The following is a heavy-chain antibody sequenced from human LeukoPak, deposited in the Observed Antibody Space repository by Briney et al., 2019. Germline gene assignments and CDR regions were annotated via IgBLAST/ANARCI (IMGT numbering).Heavy chain of an antibody. CDR2: ISSSSSSK. CDR1: GFTFSSYS. CDR3: ARGGASCGGDCLDY. J-gene: IGHJ4*02. D-gene: IGHD2-21*02. Sequence: GGSLRLSCAAPGFTFSSYSMNWVRQAPGKGLEWVSYISSSSSSKKYADSVKGRFTISRDNAKNSLYLQMNSLRAEDTAVYYCARGGASCGGDCLDYWGQGTLVTVSS. V-gene: IGHV3-48*01.